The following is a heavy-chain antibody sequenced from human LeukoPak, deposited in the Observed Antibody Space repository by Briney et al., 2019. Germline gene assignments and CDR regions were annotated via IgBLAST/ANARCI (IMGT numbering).Heavy chain of an antibody. CDR3: ARVGGAYYGSGSYYSGY. J-gene: IGHJ4*02. V-gene: IGHV3-7*01. Sequence: PGGSLRLSCTASGFTFGDYAMSWFRQAPGKGLEWVANIKQDGSEKYYVDSVKGRFTISRDNAKNSLYLQMNSLRAEDTAVYYCARVGGAYYGSGSYYSGYWGQGTLVTVSS. D-gene: IGHD3-10*01. CDR2: IKQDGSEK. CDR1: GFTFGDYA.